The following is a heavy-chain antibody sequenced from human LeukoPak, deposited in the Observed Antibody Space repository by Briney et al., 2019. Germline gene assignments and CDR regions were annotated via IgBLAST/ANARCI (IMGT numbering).Heavy chain of an antibody. Sequence: ASVKVSCKASGYTFTGYYVHWVRQAPGQGLEWMGWINPNSGGTNYAQKFQGRVTMTRDTSISTAYMEVSRLTSDDTAVYYCARGAPRLAAPPGVDYWGQGTLVTVSS. CDR1: GYTFTGYY. V-gene: IGHV1-2*02. CDR3: ARGAPRLAAPPGVDY. CDR2: INPNSGGT. J-gene: IGHJ4*02. D-gene: IGHD6-6*01.